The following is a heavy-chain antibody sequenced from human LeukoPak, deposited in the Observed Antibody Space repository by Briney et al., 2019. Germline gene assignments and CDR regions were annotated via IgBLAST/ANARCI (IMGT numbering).Heavy chain of an antibody. J-gene: IGHJ4*02. D-gene: IGHD4-23*01. V-gene: IGHV4-4*02. Sequence: SETLSLTCAVSGGSISSSSSICWTWVRQPPGEGLEWIGEIYHNGATNYNPSLKSRVTMLLDKSKNQFFLKLNSVTAADTAVYYCARNGGNSDYDYWGQGTLVTVSA. CDR1: GGSISSSSSIC. CDR2: IYHNGAT. CDR3: ARNGGNSDYDY.